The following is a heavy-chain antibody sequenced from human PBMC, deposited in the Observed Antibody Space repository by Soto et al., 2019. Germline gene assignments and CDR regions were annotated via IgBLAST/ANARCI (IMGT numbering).Heavy chain of an antibody. CDR1: GGSISSNIHY. V-gene: IGHV4-30-4*01. J-gene: IGHJ6*02. Sequence: QVQLQESGPGLVKPSQTLSLTCTVSGGSISSNIHYWNWIRQPPGKGLEWIGYIYYSGGTYYNPSLKSRVTISVDTSKIQFSLKLTSVTAADTAVYYCAREVRGANYYYGLDVWGQGTTVTVSS. CDR3: AREVRGANYYYGLDV. CDR2: IYYSGGT. D-gene: IGHD3-10*01.